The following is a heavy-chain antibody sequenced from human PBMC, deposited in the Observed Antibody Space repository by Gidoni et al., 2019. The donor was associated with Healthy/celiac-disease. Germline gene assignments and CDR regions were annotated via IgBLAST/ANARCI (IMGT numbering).Heavy chain of an antibody. CDR2: ISSSSSYI. Sequence: EVQLVESGGGLVKPGGSLRLSCAASGFTFSSYSMNWVRQAPGTGLEWVSSISSSSSYIYYADSVKGRFTISRDNAKNSLYLQMNSLRAEDTAVYYCEALPLSTVTTRPPHEEFDYWGQGTLVTVSS. J-gene: IGHJ4*02. V-gene: IGHV3-21*01. CDR3: EALPLSTVTTRPPHEEFDY. D-gene: IGHD4-17*01. CDR1: GFTFSSYS.